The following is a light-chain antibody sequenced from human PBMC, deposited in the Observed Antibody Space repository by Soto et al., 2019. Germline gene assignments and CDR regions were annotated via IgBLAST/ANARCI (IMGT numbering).Light chain of an antibody. V-gene: IGKV2-28*01. CDR1: QSLLHSNGDNY. CDR3: LQALQTPNT. Sequence: DIVMTQSPLSLPVTPGEPASISCRSSQSLLHSNGDNYLDWYLQKPGQSPHLLIYLGSKRAAGVPDRISGSGAGKDFTLKSSRVEAEDGGVYYCLQALQTPNTFGQGTKLEIK. CDR2: LGS. J-gene: IGKJ2*01.